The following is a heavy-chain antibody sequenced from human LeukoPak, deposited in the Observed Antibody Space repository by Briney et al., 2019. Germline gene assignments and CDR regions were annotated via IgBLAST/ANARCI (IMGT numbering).Heavy chain of an antibody. CDR1: GYTFTGYY. V-gene: IGHV3-21*01. CDR2: IDGSSSDI. D-gene: IGHD3-22*01. CDR3: ARRGYYDYSGFDY. J-gene: IGHJ4*02. Sequence: ASVTVSCKASGYTFTGYYMHWVRQAPGKGLEWVSSIDGSSSDIYYADSVEGRFTISRDNTKNSLYLHMKSLRAEDTALYYCARRGYYDYSGFDYWGQGTLVTVSS.